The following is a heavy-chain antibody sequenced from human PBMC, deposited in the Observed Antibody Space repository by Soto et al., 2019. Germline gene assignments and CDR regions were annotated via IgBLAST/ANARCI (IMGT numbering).Heavy chain of an antibody. CDR2: ISTTGGT. V-gene: IGHV4-4*07. CDR3: AKDPLLKRGRDF. J-gene: IGHJ4*02. CDR1: GGSIRTYP. Sequence: PSETLSLTCTVSGGSIRTYPWTWLRQPAGKTLEWIGDISTTGGTNYNPSLKGRVTMSVDTSNNQFSLHLTSVTAADTAIYYCAKDPLLKRGRDFWGQGTLVTVSS. D-gene: IGHD3-3*01.